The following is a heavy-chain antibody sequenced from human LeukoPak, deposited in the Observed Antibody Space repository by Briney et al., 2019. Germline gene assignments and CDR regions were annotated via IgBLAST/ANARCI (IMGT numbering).Heavy chain of an antibody. D-gene: IGHD2-15*01. J-gene: IGHJ4*02. CDR2: IYISGST. V-gene: IGHV4-61*02. CDR3: ARSSCSGGSCYENRGYFDY. Sequence: SETLSLTCTVSGGSISSGSYYWSWIRQPAGKGLEWIGRIYISGSTNYNPSLKSRVTISVDTSKNQSSLKLSSVTAADTAVYYCARSSCSGGSCYENRGYFDYWGQGTLVTVSS. CDR1: GGSISSGSYY.